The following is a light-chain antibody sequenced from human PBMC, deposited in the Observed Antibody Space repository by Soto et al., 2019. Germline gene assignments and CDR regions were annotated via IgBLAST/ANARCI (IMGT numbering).Light chain of an antibody. J-gene: IGKJ1*01. CDR1: QSVSSSY. V-gene: IGKV3-20*01. CDR2: DAS. Sequence: EIVLTQSPGTLSLSPGERATLSCRASQSVSSSYLAWYQQKPGQAPRLLIYDASSRATGIPDRFSGSGSGTDFTLTISGLEPEDFAVYYGQQYGTSPRTFGQGTKVGFK. CDR3: QQYGTSPRT.